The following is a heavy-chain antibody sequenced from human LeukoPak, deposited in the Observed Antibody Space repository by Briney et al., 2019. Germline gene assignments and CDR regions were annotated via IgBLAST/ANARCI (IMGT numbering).Heavy chain of an antibody. Sequence: GGSLRLSCAAYGFTFSGYAMSWVRQAPGKGLEWVATISGGSSSSTYYADSVKGRFTISRDSSKNTLFLQMNSLRAEDTAVYYCAKAASRFWDCTGGSCSGYFFDYWGQGTLVTVSS. CDR1: GFTFSGYA. V-gene: IGHV3-23*01. D-gene: IGHD2-15*01. CDR2: ISGGSSSST. CDR3: AKAASRFWDCTGGSCSGYFFDY. J-gene: IGHJ4*02.